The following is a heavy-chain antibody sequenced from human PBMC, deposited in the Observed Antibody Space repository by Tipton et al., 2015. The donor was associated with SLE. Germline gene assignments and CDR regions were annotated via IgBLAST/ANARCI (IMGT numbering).Heavy chain of an antibody. CDR1: GDSISSSTYS. D-gene: IGHD3-3*01. Sequence: TLSLTCFVSGDSISSSTYSWAWIRQPPGKGLEWIGSVSYDGNTHRNPSLMSRVTLSVDTSENQSSLKLTSVTAADTAVYYCATLLRFLEWLPRGYFDYWGQGTLVSVSS. CDR2: VSYDGNT. V-gene: IGHV4-39*07. J-gene: IGHJ4*02. CDR3: ATLLRFLEWLPRGYFDY.